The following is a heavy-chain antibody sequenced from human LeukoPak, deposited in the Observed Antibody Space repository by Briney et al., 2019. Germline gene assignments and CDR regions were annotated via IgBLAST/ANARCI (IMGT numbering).Heavy chain of an antibody. J-gene: IGHJ5*02. Sequence: SETLSLTCAVSGGSISSTNWWGWVRQPPGKGLEWIGYIYYSGSTNYNPSLKSRVTISVDTSKNQFSLKLSSVTAADTAVYYCAGTRWELPAPNWFDPWGQGTLVTVSS. CDR1: GGSISSTNW. D-gene: IGHD1-26*01. CDR3: AGTRWELPAPNWFDP. V-gene: IGHV4-4*02. CDR2: IYYSGST.